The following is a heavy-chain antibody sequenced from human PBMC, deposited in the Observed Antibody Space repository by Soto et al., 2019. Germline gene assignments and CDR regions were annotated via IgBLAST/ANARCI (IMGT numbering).Heavy chain of an antibody. V-gene: IGHV4-34*01. D-gene: IGHD3-10*01. CDR1: GGSFSGYY. J-gene: IGHJ5*02. CDR3: ARGVSCKPSITMVRGFITEVCWFDP. CDR2: INHSGST. Sequence: PSETLSLTCAVYGGSFSGYYWSWIRQPPGKGLEWIGEINHSGSTNYNPSLKSRVTISVDTSKNQFSLKLSSVTAADTAVYYCARGVSCKPSITMVRGFITEVCWFDPWGQGTLVTVSS.